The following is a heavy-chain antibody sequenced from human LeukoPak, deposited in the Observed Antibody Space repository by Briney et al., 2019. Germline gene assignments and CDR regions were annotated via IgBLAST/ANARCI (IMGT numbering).Heavy chain of an antibody. CDR2: ISSSSTI. V-gene: IGHV3-48*04. D-gene: IGHD6-13*01. CDR1: GFTFSSYS. Sequence: GGSLRLSCAASGFTFSSYSMNWVRQAPGKGLEWVSYISSSSTIYYADSVKGRFTISRDNAKNSLYLQMNSLRAEDTAVYYCARVRSSSWYSDYWGQGTLVTVSS. CDR3: ARVRSSSWYSDY. J-gene: IGHJ4*02.